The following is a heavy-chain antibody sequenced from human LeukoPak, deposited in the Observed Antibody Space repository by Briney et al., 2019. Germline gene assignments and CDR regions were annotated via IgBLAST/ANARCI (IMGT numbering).Heavy chain of an antibody. Sequence: ASVTVSCKAFGYTFTKEAISWVRQAPGQGLEWMGWISGHNGNTAFAQTLQGRLTMTTDTSTATAYMELRSLRSDDTAVYYCARDGAYHDSSGSYYGVGDDYWGQGTLVTVSS. J-gene: IGHJ4*02. CDR2: ISGHNGNT. V-gene: IGHV1-18*01. D-gene: IGHD3-22*01. CDR1: GYTFTKEA. CDR3: ARDGAYHDSSGSYYGVGDDY.